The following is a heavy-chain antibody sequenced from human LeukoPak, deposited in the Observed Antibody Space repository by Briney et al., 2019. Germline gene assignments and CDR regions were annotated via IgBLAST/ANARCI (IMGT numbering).Heavy chain of an antibody. V-gene: IGHV3-48*03. CDR1: GFTFSSYE. CDR2: ISSSGSTI. D-gene: IGHD3-10*02. CDR3: AELGITMIGGV. Sequence: GGPLRLSCAASGFTFSSYEMNWVRQAPGKGLEGVSYISSSGSTIYYADSVEGRFTISRDNAKNSLYLQMNSLRAEDTAVYYCAELGITMIGGVWGKGTTVTISS. J-gene: IGHJ6*04.